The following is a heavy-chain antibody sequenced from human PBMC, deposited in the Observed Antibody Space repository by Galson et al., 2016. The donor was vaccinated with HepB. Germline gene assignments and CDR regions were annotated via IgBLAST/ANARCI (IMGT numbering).Heavy chain of an antibody. V-gene: IGHV1-8*01. CDR1: GYTFINSD. Sequence: SVKVSCKASGYTFINSDINWVRQAPGRGLEWMGWVNPNTHNTGYAQKFQGRVTMTSDTAISTAYMELSSLTSEDSAVYYCARGGQLWLFGGDWFDPRGQGTLVTVAS. D-gene: IGHD5-18*01. CDR2: VNPNTHNT. CDR3: ARGGQLWLFGGDWFDP. J-gene: IGHJ5*02.